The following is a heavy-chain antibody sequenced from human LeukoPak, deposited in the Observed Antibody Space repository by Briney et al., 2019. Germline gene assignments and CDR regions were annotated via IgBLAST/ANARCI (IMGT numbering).Heavy chain of an antibody. CDR2: MNPNSGNT. J-gene: IGHJ6*03. Sequence: ASVKVSCTASGYTFTSYDINWVRQATGQGLEWMGWMNPNSGNTGYAQKFQGRVTMTRNTSISTAYMELSSLRSEDTAVYYCARVRAARAGYYYYMDVWGKGTTVTVSS. V-gene: IGHV1-8*01. CDR3: ARVRAARAGYYYYMDV. D-gene: IGHD6-6*01. CDR1: GYTFTSYD.